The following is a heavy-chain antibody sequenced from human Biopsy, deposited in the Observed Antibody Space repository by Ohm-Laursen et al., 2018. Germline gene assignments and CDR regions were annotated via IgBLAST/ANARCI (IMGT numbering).Heavy chain of an antibody. J-gene: IGHJ4*02. D-gene: IGHD3-10*01. CDR2: LYYSWTT. CDR3: ARAYFYGVGTSNYFFDS. Sequence: GTLSLTCTVSGGSVRSPDHRWNWVRRAPGKGLEWIGNLYYSWTTFYSPSLRGRVTMDLDTSKNQFSLRLRSGTSADTAVYFCARAYFYGVGTSNYFFDSWGQGALVTVSS. V-gene: IGHV4-61*08. CDR1: GGSVRSPDHR.